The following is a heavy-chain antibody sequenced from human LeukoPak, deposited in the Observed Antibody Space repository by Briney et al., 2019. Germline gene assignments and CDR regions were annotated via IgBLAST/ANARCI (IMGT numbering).Heavy chain of an antibody. CDR3: VRDPRGDGSSTFGY. D-gene: IGHD1-26*01. CDR2: INGDGSRR. V-gene: IGHV3-74*01. Sequence: PGGSLRLSCAASEFIFTSHWMFWVRHVPGKGLVWVSRINGDGSRREYADSVKGRFTISRDNAKNTLYLQMNSLSAEDTGLYYCVRDPRGDGSSTFGYWGQGTLVTVSS. CDR1: EFIFTSHW. J-gene: IGHJ4*02.